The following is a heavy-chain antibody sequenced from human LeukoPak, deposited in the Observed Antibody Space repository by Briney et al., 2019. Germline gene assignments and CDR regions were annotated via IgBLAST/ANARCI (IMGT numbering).Heavy chain of an antibody. D-gene: IGHD3-22*01. J-gene: IGHJ4*02. CDR3: ARLEGSSGPDY. CDR2: IYYSGST. Sequence: KPSETLSLTCTVSGGSISSYYWSWIRQPSGKGLEWIGYIYYSGSTNYNPSLKSRVTISVDTSKNQFSLKLSSVTAADTAVYYCARLEGSSGPDYWGQGTLVTVSP. V-gene: IGHV4-59*08. CDR1: GGSISSYY.